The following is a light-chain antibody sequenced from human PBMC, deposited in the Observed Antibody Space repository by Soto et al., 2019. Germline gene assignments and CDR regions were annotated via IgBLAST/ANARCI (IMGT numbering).Light chain of an antibody. CDR1: QSVSSK. Sequence: EIVMTQSPATLSVSPGERATLSCRASQSVSSKLAWFQQKPGQAPSLLIYGVSTRATGVPVRFSGSGSGTEFTLTINSLQSEDFAVYYCQQYNNWPHTFGQGTKVVIK. CDR3: QQYNNWPHT. CDR2: GVS. V-gene: IGKV3-15*01. J-gene: IGKJ2*01.